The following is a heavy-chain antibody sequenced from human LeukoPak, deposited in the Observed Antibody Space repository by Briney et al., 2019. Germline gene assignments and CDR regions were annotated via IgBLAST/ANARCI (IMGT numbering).Heavy chain of an antibody. CDR3: ASPGAVAGTPGPDAFDI. D-gene: IGHD6-19*01. CDR1: GYTFTSYG. CDR2: ISAYNGNT. J-gene: IGHJ3*02. V-gene: IGHV1-18*01. Sequence: ASVKVSCKASGYTFTSYGISWVRQAPGQGLEWMGWISAYNGNTNYAQKLQGRVTMTTDTSTSTAYMELRSLRSDDTAVYYCASPGAVAGTPGPDAFDIWGQGTMVTVSS.